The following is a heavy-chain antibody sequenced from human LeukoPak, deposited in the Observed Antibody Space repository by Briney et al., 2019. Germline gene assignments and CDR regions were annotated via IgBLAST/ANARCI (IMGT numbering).Heavy chain of an antibody. Sequence: PSETLSLTCSVSGGSISSGDYFWTWIRQPPGKGLEYIGYIYYSGTTYYNPSLKSRITMSVDMSASQFSLRLTSVSAADTAVYYCTRAHWIGFHFDSWGQGILVSVSS. CDR1: GGSISSGDYF. J-gene: IGHJ4*02. CDR3: TRAHWIGFHFDS. CDR2: IYYSGTT. V-gene: IGHV4-30-4*01. D-gene: IGHD3-3*01.